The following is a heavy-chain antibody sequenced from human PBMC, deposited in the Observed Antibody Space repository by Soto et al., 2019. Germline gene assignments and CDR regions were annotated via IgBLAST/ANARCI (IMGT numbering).Heavy chain of an antibody. CDR1: GFTFSAYA. CDR3: ASRDYDLLTDTPIDS. CDR2: VGSSDTNK. V-gene: IGHV3-23*05. Sequence: GGSLRLSCAASGFTFSAYAMSWVRQAPGKGLQWVSGVGSSDTNKHYADSVRGRFTVSRDNAKNSLYLQMNSLRAEDTAVYYCASRDYDLLTDTPIDSWGQGTLVTVSS. D-gene: IGHD3-9*01. J-gene: IGHJ4*02.